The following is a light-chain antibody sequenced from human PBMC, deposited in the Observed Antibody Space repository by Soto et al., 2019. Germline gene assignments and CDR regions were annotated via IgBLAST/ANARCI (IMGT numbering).Light chain of an antibody. Sequence: QSALTQPASVSASPGQSITISGAGTSNDIGAYQYVSWYQHRPGKAPRLIIYDVTDRPSGVSSRFSGSKSDNSASLTISGLQTDDEADYYCSSFTTSLTVIFGGGTKLTVL. CDR3: SSFTTSLTVI. CDR2: DVT. V-gene: IGLV2-14*01. J-gene: IGLJ2*01. CDR1: SNDIGAYQY.